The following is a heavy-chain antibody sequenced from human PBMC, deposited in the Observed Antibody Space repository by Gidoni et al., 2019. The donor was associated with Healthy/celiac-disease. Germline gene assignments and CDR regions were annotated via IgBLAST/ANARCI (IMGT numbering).Heavy chain of an antibody. CDR1: GGSFSGYY. CDR3: ARVRIAAARYYFDY. J-gene: IGHJ4*02. V-gene: IGHV4-34*01. D-gene: IGHD6-13*01. Sequence: AVYGGSFSGYYWSWIRQPPGKGLEWIGEIKHSGSTNYNPSLKSRVTISVDTSKNQFSLKLSSVTAADTAVYYCARVRIAAARYYFDYWGQGTLVTVSS. CDR2: IKHSGST.